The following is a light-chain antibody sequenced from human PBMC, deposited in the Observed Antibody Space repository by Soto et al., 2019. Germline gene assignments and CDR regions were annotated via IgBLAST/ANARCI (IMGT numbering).Light chain of an antibody. CDR3: ATWDDSLTFV. CDR1: SSNIGNGA. CDR2: YDD. J-gene: IGLJ1*01. V-gene: IGLV1-36*01. Sequence: QAVVTQPPSVSGAPGQRVTISCSGSSSNIGNGAVDWYQQLPGKAPKLLIYYDDLLPSGVSDRFAGSKSGSSASLAISGLQPEDEAYYYCATWDDSLTFVFGTGTKVTVL.